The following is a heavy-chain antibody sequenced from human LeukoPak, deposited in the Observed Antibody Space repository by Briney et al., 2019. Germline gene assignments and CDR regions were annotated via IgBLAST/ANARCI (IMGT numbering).Heavy chain of an antibody. CDR2: ITYDGYYK. J-gene: IGHJ4*02. CDR3: ARDLSPVVRASPMGY. V-gene: IGHV3-30*03. D-gene: IGHD3-10*01. Sequence: PGTSLRLSCAASGVTFTNYGMHWVRQAPGKGLEWVALITYDGYYKYYSDSVKGRFTISSDTSKNTLYLQMNSLRAEDTAVYYCARDLSPVVRASPMGYWGQGTPVTVSS. CDR1: GVTFTNYG.